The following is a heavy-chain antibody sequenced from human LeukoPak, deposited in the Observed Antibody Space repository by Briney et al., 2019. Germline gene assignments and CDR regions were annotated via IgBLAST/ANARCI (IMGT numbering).Heavy chain of an antibody. CDR1: GGSFSGYY. Sequence: SSETLSLTCAVYGGSFSGYYWSWIRQPPGKGLEWIGEINHSGSTNYNPSLKSRVTISVDTSKNQFSLKLSSVTAADTAVYYCARHIRITMVRGSFDPWGQGTLVTVSS. CDR2: INHSGST. D-gene: IGHD3-10*01. J-gene: IGHJ5*02. V-gene: IGHV4-34*01. CDR3: ARHIRITMVRGSFDP.